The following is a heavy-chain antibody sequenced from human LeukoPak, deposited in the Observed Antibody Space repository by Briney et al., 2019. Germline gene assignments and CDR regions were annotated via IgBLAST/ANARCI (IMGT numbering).Heavy chain of an antibody. J-gene: IGHJ6*02. V-gene: IGHV4-59*11. CDR2: ISHIGRT. D-gene: IGHD6-13*01. CDR3: ARYLHSSWYASSYGMDV. Sequence: SETLSLTCAVPGDSFSSHYWTWIRQSPGTGLEWIGYISHIGRTNYNPSLKSRVTISIDTSKNQFSLKLRSVTAADTAVYYCARYLHSSWYASSYGMDVWGQGTTVTVSS. CDR1: GDSFSSHY.